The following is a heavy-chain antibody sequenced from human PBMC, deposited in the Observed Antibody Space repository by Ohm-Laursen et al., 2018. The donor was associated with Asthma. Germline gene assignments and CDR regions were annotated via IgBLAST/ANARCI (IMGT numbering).Heavy chain of an antibody. CDR3: ARGNDFGDRNYWYFDL. CDR1: GGSISSGGYY. J-gene: IGHJ2*01. Sequence: TLSLTCTVSGGSISSGGYYWSWIRQHPGKGLEWIGYIFYSGSTYYNPSLGSRISISVDTSTMQFSLKLSSVTAADTAIYYCARGNDFGDRNYWYFDLWGRGTLVTVSS. V-gene: IGHV4-31*03. CDR2: IFYSGST. D-gene: IGHD4-17*01.